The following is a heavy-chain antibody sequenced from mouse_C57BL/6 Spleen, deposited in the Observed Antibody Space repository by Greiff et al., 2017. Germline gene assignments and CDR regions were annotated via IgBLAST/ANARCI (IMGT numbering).Heavy chain of an antibody. V-gene: IGHV1-53*01. CDR2: INPSNGGT. Sequence: VQLQQPGTELVKPGASVKLSCKASGYTFTSYWMHWVKQRPGQGLEGIGNINPSNGGTNYNEKFKSKATLTVDKSTSTAYMQLSILTAEDAAVYYCARSYYGSYYFDYWGQGTTLTVSS. CDR3: ARSYYGSYYFDY. J-gene: IGHJ2*01. CDR1: GYTFTSYW. D-gene: IGHD1-1*01.